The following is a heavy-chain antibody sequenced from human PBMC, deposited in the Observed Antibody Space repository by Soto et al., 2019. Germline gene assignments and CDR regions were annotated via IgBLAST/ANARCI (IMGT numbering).Heavy chain of an antibody. CDR1: GGSFSGYY. Sequence: QVQLQQWGAGLLKPSETLSLTCAVYGGSFSGYYWCWIRQPPGKGLEWIGEINPSGSTNYNPSLKSRVTISVDTSKNQFSLKLSSVTAADTAVYYCARGRRLQYCYYYGMDVWGQGTTVTVSS. V-gene: IGHV4-34*01. J-gene: IGHJ6*02. CDR3: ARGRRLQYCYYYGMDV. D-gene: IGHD5-12*01. CDR2: INPSGST.